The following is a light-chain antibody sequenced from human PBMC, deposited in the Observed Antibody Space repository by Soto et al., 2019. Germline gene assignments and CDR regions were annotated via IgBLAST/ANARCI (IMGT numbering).Light chain of an antibody. CDR3: QQYGSSLLT. J-gene: IGKJ4*01. CDR2: DAS. V-gene: IGKV1-5*01. Sequence: DTQMTQSPSTLSASVGDRVTITCRASQSISSWLAWYQQKPGKAPKLLIYDASSLESGVPSRFSGSGSGTDFSLTISRLEPEDSAVYYCQQYGSSLLTFGGGTKVDIK. CDR1: QSISSW.